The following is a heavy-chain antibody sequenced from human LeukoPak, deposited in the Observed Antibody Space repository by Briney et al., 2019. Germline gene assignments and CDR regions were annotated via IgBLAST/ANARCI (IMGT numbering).Heavy chain of an antibody. CDR3: ARENYSSGWYGWFDP. D-gene: IGHD6-19*01. V-gene: IGHV4-59*01. CDR2: IYYSGST. CDR1: GGSISSYY. J-gene: IGHJ5*02. Sequence: SETLSLTCTVSGGSISSYYWSWIRQPPGKGLEWIGYIYYSGSTNYNPSLKSRVTISVDTSKNQFSLKLSSVTAADTAVYYCARENYSSGWYGWFDPWGQGTLVTVSS.